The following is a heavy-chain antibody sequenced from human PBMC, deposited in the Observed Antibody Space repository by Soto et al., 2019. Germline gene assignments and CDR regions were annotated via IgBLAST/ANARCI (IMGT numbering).Heavy chain of an antibody. CDR2: INHSGST. CDR1: GGSFSGYY. V-gene: IGHV4-34*01. J-gene: IGHJ5*02. CDR3: ARDRAFDNWFDP. D-gene: IGHD3-16*01. Sequence: SETLSLTCAVYGGSFSGYYWSWIRQPPGKGLEWIGEINHSGSTNYNPSLKSRVTISVDTSKNQFSLKLSSVTAADTAVYYCARDRAFDNWFDPWGQGTLVTVS.